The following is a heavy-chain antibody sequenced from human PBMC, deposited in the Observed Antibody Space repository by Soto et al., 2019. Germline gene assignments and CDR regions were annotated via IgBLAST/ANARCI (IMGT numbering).Heavy chain of an antibody. J-gene: IGHJ6*02. D-gene: IGHD7-27*01. Sequence: QVQLQESGPGLVKPSQTLSLICTVSGVSLNSDGYYWSWIRQNPGKGLQWIGYIYYSGTTYYSPSRRRRVTISLDTSAHQFSLNLTSVTAADTAVYYCARDVVTNGDYRGIDVWGQGTTVTVSS. CDR2: IYYSGTT. V-gene: IGHV4-31*03. CDR3: ARDVVTNGDYRGIDV. CDR1: GVSLNSDGYY.